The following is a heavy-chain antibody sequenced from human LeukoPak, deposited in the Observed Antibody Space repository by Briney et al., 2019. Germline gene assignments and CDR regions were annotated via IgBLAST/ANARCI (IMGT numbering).Heavy chain of an antibody. CDR1: GGSISSGNYY. CDR2: IYTSGST. V-gene: IGHV4-61*02. CDR3: AATGYGSRYYYYYDMDV. Sequence: SQTLSLTCSVSGGSISSGNYYWSWIRQPAGKGLEWIGRIYTSGSTNYNPSLKSRATISVDTSKNQFSLKLSSVTAADTAVYYCAATGYGSRYYYYYDMDVWGQGTTVTVSS. D-gene: IGHD4-17*01. J-gene: IGHJ6*02.